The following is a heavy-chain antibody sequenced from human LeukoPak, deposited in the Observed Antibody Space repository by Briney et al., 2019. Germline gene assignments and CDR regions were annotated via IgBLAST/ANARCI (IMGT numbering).Heavy chain of an antibody. CDR3: AKDIYRVTIFGGTFDY. CDR1: GFTFSSYS. V-gene: IGHV3-21*01. D-gene: IGHD3-3*01. CDR2: ISSSSSYI. J-gene: IGHJ4*02. Sequence: GGSLRLSCAASGFTFSSYSMNWVRQAPGKGLEWVSSISSSSSYIYYADSVKGRFTISRDNAKNSLYLQMNSLRAEDTALYYCAKDIYRVTIFGGTFDYWGQGTLVSVSS.